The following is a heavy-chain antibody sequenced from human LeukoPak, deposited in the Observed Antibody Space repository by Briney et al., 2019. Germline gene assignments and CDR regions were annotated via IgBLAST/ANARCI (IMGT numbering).Heavy chain of an antibody. CDR2: IHYSGST. J-gene: IGHJ5*02. CDR3: ARERRPGVTTVTRWFDP. Sequence: SQTLSLTCTVSDGSISIYYWSWIRQPPGQGLEWIGHIHYSGSTNYNSSLKSRVTISVDTPKNQFFLKLSSVTAADTAVYYCARERRPGVTTVTRWFDPWGQGTLVTVSS. CDR1: DGSISIYY. D-gene: IGHD4-17*01. V-gene: IGHV4-59*01.